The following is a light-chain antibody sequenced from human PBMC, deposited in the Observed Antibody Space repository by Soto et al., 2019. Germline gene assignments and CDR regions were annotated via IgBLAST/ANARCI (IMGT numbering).Light chain of an antibody. CDR1: SSDVGGYNY. Sequence: QSALTQPPSASGSPGQSVTISCTGTSSDVGGYNYVSWYQQHPGKVPKLMIYEVSKRPSGVPDRFSGSKSGNTASLTVSGLQAEDEADYYCSSYAGSNNFDVVFGGGTKVTVL. CDR3: SSYAGSNNFDVV. CDR2: EVS. V-gene: IGLV2-8*01. J-gene: IGLJ2*01.